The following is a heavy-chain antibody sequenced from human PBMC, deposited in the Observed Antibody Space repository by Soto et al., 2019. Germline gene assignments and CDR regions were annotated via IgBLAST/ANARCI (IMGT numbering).Heavy chain of an antibody. CDR3: AKDEGRFLRNYFNYGIDV. Sequence: PGGSLRLSCAASGFDFSDHGMHWVRQAPGAGLEWVTVISYDGTAKYYKESVKGRFTTSRDNSKKTLYLQIDSLRVEDTAVYYCAKDEGRFLRNYFNYGIDVWGLGTTVTVSS. J-gene: IGHJ6*02. CDR2: ISYDGTAK. CDR1: GFDFSDHG. D-gene: IGHD3-3*01. V-gene: IGHV3-33*03.